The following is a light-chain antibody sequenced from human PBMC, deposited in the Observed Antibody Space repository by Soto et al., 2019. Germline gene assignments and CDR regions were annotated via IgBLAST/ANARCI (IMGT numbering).Light chain of an antibody. CDR2: GAF. CDR1: QSVNSN. Sequence: IVMTQSPATLSVSPGERATLSCRASQSVNSNVAWYQQKPGQAPRLLMYGAFTRAAGVPDRFGGSGSGTEFTLTISSLQSEDSAVYYCQQYGKWPLYTFGQGTKLEIK. J-gene: IGKJ2*01. CDR3: QQYGKWPLYT. V-gene: IGKV3-15*01.